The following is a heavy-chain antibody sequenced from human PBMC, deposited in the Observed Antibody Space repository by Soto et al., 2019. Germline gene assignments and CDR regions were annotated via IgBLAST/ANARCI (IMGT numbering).Heavy chain of an antibody. CDR1: PFPFSGHA. Sequence: XGSLRLSFSPSPFPFSGHAMTWVRQTPGKGLEWVSSITGSGTSTYYADSVKGWFIISRDDAKNTVSLQMDSLRADETAVYYCGKSPPFYYYTMAAWGTGTRATVSS. CDR3: GKSPPFYYYTMAA. J-gene: IGHJ6*03. CDR2: ITGSGTST. V-gene: IGHV3-23*01.